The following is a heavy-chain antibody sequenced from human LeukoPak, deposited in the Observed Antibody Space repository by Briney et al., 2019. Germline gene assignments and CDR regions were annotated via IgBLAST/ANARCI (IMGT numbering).Heavy chain of an antibody. CDR1: GFTFSYYG. CDR2: IWYDGSSE. V-gene: IGHV3-33*01. CDR3: ARSYYNGSGGYYPLDY. Sequence: GRSLRLSCTASGFTFSYYGMHWVRQAPGKGLEWVAVIWYDGSSEYYEESVKGRFTISRDNSKNTLYLQMNSLRADDTAVYHCARSYYNGSGGYYPLDYWGQGTLVTVSS. D-gene: IGHD3-10*01. J-gene: IGHJ4*02.